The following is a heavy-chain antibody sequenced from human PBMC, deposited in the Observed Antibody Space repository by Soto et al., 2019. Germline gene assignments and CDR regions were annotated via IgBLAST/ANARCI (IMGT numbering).Heavy chain of an antibody. CDR1: GGSINTFY. CDR2: IFSSGST. V-gene: IGHV4-4*07. Sequence: SETLSLTCTVSGGSINTFYWSWVRPPAGKGLEWIGRIFSSGSTSFNPSLESRVAMSVDTSKNHFSLNLSSVTAADMAVYYCVRDGSYSAYNFAHGIQLWSFDFWGQGALVTVSS. J-gene: IGHJ4*02. D-gene: IGHD5-12*01. CDR3: VRDGSYSAYNFAHGIQLWSFDF.